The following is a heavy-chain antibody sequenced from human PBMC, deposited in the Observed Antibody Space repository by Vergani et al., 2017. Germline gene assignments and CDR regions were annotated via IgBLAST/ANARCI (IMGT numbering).Heavy chain of an antibody. CDR3: ARDYYDFWSGYYTGAGFDY. J-gene: IGHJ4*02. V-gene: IGHV3-30-3*01. Sequence: VQLVESGGGLVQPGRSLRLSCAASGFTFSSYAMHWVRQAPGKGLEWVAVISYDGSNKYYADSVKGRFTISRDNSKNTLYLQMNSLRAEDTAVYYCARDYYDFWSGYYTGAGFDYWGQGTLVTVSS. CDR2: ISYDGSNK. D-gene: IGHD3-3*01. CDR1: GFTFSSYA.